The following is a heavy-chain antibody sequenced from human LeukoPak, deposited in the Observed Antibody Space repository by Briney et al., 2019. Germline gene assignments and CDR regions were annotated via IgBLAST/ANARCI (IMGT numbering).Heavy chain of an antibody. CDR1: GFTFSSYE. V-gene: IGHV3-48*03. J-gene: IGHJ3*02. CDR3: QRGPPRAFDI. Sequence: GGSLRLSCAASGFTFSSYEMKWVRQAPGKGLEWVSYISSSGTSIYYADSVKGRFTISRDNAKNSLYLQMNSLRAEDTAVYYCQRGPPRAFDIWGQGTMVTVSS. CDR2: ISSSGTSI.